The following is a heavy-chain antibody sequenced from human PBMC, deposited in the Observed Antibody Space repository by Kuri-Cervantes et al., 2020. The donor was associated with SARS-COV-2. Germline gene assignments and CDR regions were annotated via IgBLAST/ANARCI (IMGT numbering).Heavy chain of an antibody. Sequence: SVKVSCKASGGTFSSYAISWVRQAPGQGLEWMGRIIPIFGTANYAQKFQGRVTTTADESTSTAYMELSSLRSEDTAVYYCARGYSSGLRPYDAFDIWGQGTMVTVSS. CDR2: IIPIFGTA. V-gene: IGHV1-69*13. J-gene: IGHJ3*02. D-gene: IGHD6-19*01. CDR3: ARGYSSGLRPYDAFDI. CDR1: GGTFSSYA.